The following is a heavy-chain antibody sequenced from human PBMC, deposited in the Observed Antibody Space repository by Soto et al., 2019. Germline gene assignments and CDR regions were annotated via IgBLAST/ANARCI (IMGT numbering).Heavy chain of an antibody. D-gene: IGHD7-27*01. CDR3: ATLNWGSRKTGIKQGDYYYYMDV. Sequence: SETLSLTCTVSGGSISSSSYYWGWIRQPPGKGLEWIGSIYYSGSTYYNPSLKSRVTISVDTSKNQFSLKLSSVTAADTAVYYCATLNWGSRKTGIKQGDYYYYMDVWGKGTTVTVSS. CDR2: IYYSGST. V-gene: IGHV4-39*01. J-gene: IGHJ6*03. CDR1: GGSISSSSYY.